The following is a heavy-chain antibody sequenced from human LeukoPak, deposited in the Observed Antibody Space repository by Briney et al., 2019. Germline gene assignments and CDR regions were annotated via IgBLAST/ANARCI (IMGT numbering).Heavy chain of an antibody. CDR3: ARFVTTVTWGRLDAFDI. Sequence: ASVKVSCKASGYTFTGYYMHWVRQAPGQGLEWMGWINPNSGGTNYAQKFQGRVTMTRDTSISTAYMELSRLRSDDTAVYYCARFVTTVTWGRLDAFDIWGQGTMVTVSS. CDR2: INPNSGGT. D-gene: IGHD4-17*01. CDR1: GYTFTGYY. V-gene: IGHV1-2*02. J-gene: IGHJ3*02.